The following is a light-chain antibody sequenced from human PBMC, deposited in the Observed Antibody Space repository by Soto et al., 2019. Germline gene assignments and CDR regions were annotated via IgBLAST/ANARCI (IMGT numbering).Light chain of an antibody. CDR2: WAS. CDR3: QQYYSTPLT. Sequence: DIVMTQSPDSLAVSLGERATINCKSSQSVSYSSNKKNYLAWYQQKVGQPPKLLIYWASTREPGVPDRFSGSGSGTDFTLTISSLQAEDVAVYYCQQYYSTPLTFGPGTKVDIK. J-gene: IGKJ3*01. CDR1: QSVSYSSNKKNY. V-gene: IGKV4-1*01.